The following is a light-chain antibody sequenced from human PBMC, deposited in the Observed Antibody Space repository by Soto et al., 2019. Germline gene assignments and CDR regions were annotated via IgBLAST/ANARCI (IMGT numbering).Light chain of an antibody. J-gene: IGKJ2*01. CDR3: QQYDTSPPRYT. V-gene: IGKV3-20*01. CDR1: QSLNSNF. CDR2: AAS. Sequence: EIVLTQSPGTLSLSPGESATLSCRASQSLNSNFLAWYQQKPGQAPRLLVYAASSRATGIPDRFSVSASATVFTLTISRLEPEDFAVYYCQQYDTSPPRYTFGQGTKLEIK.